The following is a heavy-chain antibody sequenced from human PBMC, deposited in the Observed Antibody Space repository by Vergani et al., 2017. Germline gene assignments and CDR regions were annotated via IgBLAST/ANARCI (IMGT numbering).Heavy chain of an antibody. V-gene: IGHV4-59*02. CDR1: GASVNSYY. CDR3: ARSRIYYGAGSPDY. J-gene: IGHJ4*02. D-gene: IGHD3-10*01. CDR2: VSFRGDT. Sequence: QVKLQESGPGLVKPSDTLSLTCTVSGASVNSYYWSWIRQPPGKGLEWMGYVSFRGDTLYDPSFKGRMTISLKTSSNQFSLYLTSVTAADTAVYYCARSRIYYGAGSPDYWGQGTLVTVSS.